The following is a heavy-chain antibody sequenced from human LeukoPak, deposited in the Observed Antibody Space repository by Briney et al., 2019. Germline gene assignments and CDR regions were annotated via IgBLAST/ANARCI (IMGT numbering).Heavy chain of an antibody. J-gene: IGHJ4*02. V-gene: IGHV3-21*01. CDR2: ISSSSSYI. D-gene: IGHD3-22*01. CDR3: ARADTYYYDSRGYYTFDY. Sequence: GGSLTLSCAASGFTFSSYSMSWVRQAPGKGLEWVSSISSSSSYIYYVDSVKGRFTISRDNAKNSLYLQMNSLRAEDTAVYYSARADTYYYDSRGYYTFDYWGQGTLVTVSS. CDR1: GFTFSSYS.